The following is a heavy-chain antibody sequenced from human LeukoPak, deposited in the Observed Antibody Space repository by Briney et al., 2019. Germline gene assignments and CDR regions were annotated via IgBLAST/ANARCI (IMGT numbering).Heavy chain of an antibody. J-gene: IGHJ5*02. CDR2: ISASGVTT. CDR3: AKDSRGNYVAWLDP. D-gene: IGHD4-11*01. Sequence: GGSLRLSCVGSGFTFRSHAMRWVRQAPGKGLEWVSAISASGVTTHYAYSVKGRFTISRDNSKNTLYLQMSSRRAEDAAIYYCAKDSRGNYVAWLDPWGQGTLVSVSS. CDR1: GFTFRSHA. V-gene: IGHV3-23*01.